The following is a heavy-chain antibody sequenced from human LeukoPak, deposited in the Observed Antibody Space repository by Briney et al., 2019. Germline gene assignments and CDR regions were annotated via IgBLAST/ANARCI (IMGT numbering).Heavy chain of an antibody. CDR1: GGSFSGYY. CDR3: ARGGAVAARRSWAFDI. CDR2: INHSGST. J-gene: IGHJ3*02. V-gene: IGHV4-34*01. D-gene: IGHD6-19*01. Sequence: PSETLSLTCAVYGGSFSGYYWSWIRQPPRKGLEWIGEINHSGSTNYNPSLKSRVTISVDTSKNQFSLKLSSVTAADTAVYYCARGGAVAARRSWAFDIWGQGTMVTVSS.